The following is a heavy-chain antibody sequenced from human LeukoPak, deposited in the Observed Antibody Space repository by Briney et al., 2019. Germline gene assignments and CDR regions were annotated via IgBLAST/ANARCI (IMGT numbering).Heavy chain of an antibody. CDR2: MNPYNGDR. J-gene: IGHJ4*02. CDR1: GYTFTTYH. Sequence: ASVKVSCKTSGYTFTTYHINWVRQATGQGLEWLGWMNPYNGDRGYAQKFQGRLSITSDTSISTAYMVLSSLKSADTAVYFCARTTSLTASGYDCWGQGTLVTVSS. D-gene: IGHD2-21*02. CDR3: ARTTSLTASGYDC. V-gene: IGHV1-8*03.